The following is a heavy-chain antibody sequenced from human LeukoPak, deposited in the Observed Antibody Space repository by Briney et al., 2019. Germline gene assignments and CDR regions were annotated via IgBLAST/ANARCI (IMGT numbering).Heavy chain of an antibody. CDR2: IKKDGSEK. V-gene: IGHV3-7*01. J-gene: IGHJ4*02. D-gene: IGHD6-25*01. CDR3: ARGTAALDY. Sequence: GGSLRLSCAASGFTFSSYWLTWVRQAPGKGLEWVANIKKDGSEKYYVDSVKGRFTISRDNAKNSLYLQMNSLRAEDTAVYHCARGTAALDYWGQGTLVTVSS. CDR1: GFTFSSYW.